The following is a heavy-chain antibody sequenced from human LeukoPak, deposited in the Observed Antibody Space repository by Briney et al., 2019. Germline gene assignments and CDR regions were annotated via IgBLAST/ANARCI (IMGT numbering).Heavy chain of an antibody. Sequence: SETLSLTCTVSGGSISSYFWSWIRQPPGKGLEWIGYVYYSGSTNYNPSLESRVTISVDTSKKQFSLKLSSPTAADTAVYYCARVLDLSKRGLDAFDIWGQGTMVTVSS. CDR2: VYYSGST. CDR1: GGSISSYF. V-gene: IGHV4-59*01. CDR3: ARVLDLSKRGLDAFDI. J-gene: IGHJ3*02. D-gene: IGHD2/OR15-2a*01.